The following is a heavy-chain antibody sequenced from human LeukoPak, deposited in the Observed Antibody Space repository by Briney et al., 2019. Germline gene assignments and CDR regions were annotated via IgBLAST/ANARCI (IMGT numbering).Heavy chain of an antibody. J-gene: IGHJ4*02. D-gene: IGHD2-2*01. CDR1: GFTVSSNY. V-gene: IGHV3-53*01. CDR2: IYSGGST. CDR3: AKGGDCSSTSCYFGY. Sequence: GGSLRLSCAASGFTVSSNYMSWVRQAPGKGLEWVSVIYSGGSTYYADSVKGRFTISRDNSKNTLYLQMNSLRAEDTAVYYCAKGGDCSSTSCYFGYWGQGTLVTVSS.